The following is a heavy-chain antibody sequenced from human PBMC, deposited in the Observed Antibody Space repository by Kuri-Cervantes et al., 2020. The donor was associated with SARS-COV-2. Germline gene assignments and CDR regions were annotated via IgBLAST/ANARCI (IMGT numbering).Heavy chain of an antibody. CDR2: IYYSGST. CDR1: GGSISSYY. J-gene: IGHJ4*02. Sequence: SETLSLTCTVSGGSISSYYWSWIRQPPGKGLEWIGYIYYSGSTYYNPSLKSRVTISVDTSKNQFSLKLSSVTAADTAVYYCAKASIVGATYFDYWGQGTLVTVSS. CDR3: AKASIVGATYFDY. V-gene: IGHV4-59*04. D-gene: IGHD1-26*01.